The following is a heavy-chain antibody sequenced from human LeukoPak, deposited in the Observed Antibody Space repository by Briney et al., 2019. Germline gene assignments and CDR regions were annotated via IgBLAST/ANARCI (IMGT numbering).Heavy chain of an antibody. CDR3: ARVDSITIFGVVELFDY. J-gene: IGHJ4*02. CDR2: IRGDGSST. Sequence: GGSLRLSCAASGFTFSSYWMHWVRQAPGKGLVWVSYIRGDGSSTTYADSVKGRFTISRDNAKNTLDLQMDSLRAEDTAVYYCARVDSITIFGVVELFDYWGQGTLVTVSS. CDR1: GFTFSSYW. V-gene: IGHV3-74*01. D-gene: IGHD3-3*01.